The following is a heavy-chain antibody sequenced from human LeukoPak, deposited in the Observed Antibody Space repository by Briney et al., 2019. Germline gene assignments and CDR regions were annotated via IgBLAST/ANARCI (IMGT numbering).Heavy chain of an antibody. CDR1: GGSISSGGYY. J-gene: IGHJ3*02. D-gene: IGHD3-3*01. V-gene: IGHV4-30-2*01. CDR3: ARDSKEWSIYAFDI. Sequence: PSQTLSLTCTVSGGSISSGGYYWSWIRQPPGKGLEWIGYIYHSGSTYYNPSLKSRVTISVDRSKNQFSLKLSSVTAADTAVYYCARDSKEWSIYAFDIWGQGTMVTVSS. CDR2: IYHSGST.